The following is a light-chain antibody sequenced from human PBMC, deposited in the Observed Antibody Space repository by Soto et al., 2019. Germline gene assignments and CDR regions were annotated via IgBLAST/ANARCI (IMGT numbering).Light chain of an antibody. V-gene: IGKV1-9*01. Sequence: SQLTQSPSSLSASVGDRVTITCRASQGICNYLAWYQQKPGKAPKLLIYAASTLQSGVPSRFSGRGSGTDYTLTISSLQPEDFATYYCQQLNSYSPRLIFGGGTKVEIK. CDR2: AAS. CDR3: QQLNSYSPRLI. CDR1: QGICNY. J-gene: IGKJ4*01.